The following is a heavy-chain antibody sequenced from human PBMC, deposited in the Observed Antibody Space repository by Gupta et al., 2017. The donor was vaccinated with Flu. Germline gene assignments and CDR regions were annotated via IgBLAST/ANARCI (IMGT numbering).Heavy chain of an antibody. Sequence: RSYEMNWVRQAPGKGLEWVSYISSSGSTKDYADSVKGRFTTSRDNANSSLYLQMNSLRAEDTAVYYCARAIVFTQLRTIGASAFDIWGRGTFVTVSS. CDR1: RSYE. J-gene: IGHJ3*02. CDR3: ARAIVFTQLRTIGASAFDI. D-gene: IGHD4-17*01. CDR2: ISSSGSTK. V-gene: IGHV3-48*03.